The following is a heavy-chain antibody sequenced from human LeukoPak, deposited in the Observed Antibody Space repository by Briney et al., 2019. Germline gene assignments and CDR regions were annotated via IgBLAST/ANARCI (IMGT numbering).Heavy chain of an antibody. J-gene: IGHJ3*01. CDR3: AGSYSSTWYSTFDL. CDR1: GGSLNSNSYY. D-gene: IGHD2/OR15-2a*01. V-gene: IGHV4-39*01. CDR2: INYSGNT. Sequence: SETLSLTCTVSGGSLNSNSYYWGWIRQPPGKGLEWIGSINYSGNTYYSPSLKSRVTISVDTSKNQFSLKLSSVTAAGSAIYYCAGSYSSTWYSTFDLWGQGTVVTVSS.